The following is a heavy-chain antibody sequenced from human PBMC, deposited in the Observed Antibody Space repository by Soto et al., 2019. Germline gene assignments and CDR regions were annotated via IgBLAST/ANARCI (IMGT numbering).Heavy chain of an antibody. CDR2: ISYDGSNK. CDR1: GFTFSSDG. Sequence: QVQLVESGGGVVQPGMSLRLSCAASGFTFSSDGMHWFRQAPGKGLERVAVISYDGSNKYYADSVKGRFTISRDNSKNTLYLQMNSLRAEDTAVYYCAKTPFGFGSIVGGEIDYWCQGTLVTVSS. CDR3: AKTPFGFGSIVGGEIDY. D-gene: IGHD3-10*01. V-gene: IGHV3-30*18. J-gene: IGHJ4*02.